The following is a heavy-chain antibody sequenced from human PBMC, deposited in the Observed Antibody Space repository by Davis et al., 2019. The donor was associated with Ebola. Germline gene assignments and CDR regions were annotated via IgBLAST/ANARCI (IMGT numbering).Heavy chain of an antibody. CDR3: ARENGLVQGVISRFYDY. D-gene: IGHD3-10*01. CDR1: GGSFSGYY. V-gene: IGHV4-34*01. Sequence: GSLRLSCAVYGGSFSGYYWSWIRQPPGKGLEWIGEINHSGSTNYNPSLKSRVTISVDTSKNQFSLKLSSVTAADTAVYYCARENGLVQGVISRFYDYWGQGTLVTVSS. J-gene: IGHJ4*02. CDR2: INHSGST.